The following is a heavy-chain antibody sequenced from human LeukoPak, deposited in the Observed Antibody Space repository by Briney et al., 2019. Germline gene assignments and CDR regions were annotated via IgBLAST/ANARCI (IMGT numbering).Heavy chain of an antibody. CDR2: INSDGSST. CDR1: GFTFSSNW. J-gene: IGHJ3*02. D-gene: IGHD3-22*01. V-gene: IGHV3-74*01. CDR3: ASSGYSAPHEAFDI. Sequence: GGSLRLSCAASGFTFSSNWMHWVRQAPGKGLVWVSRINSDGSSTSYADSVKGRFTISRDNAKNTLYLQMNSLRAEDAAVYYCASSGYSAPHEAFDIWGQGTMVTVSS.